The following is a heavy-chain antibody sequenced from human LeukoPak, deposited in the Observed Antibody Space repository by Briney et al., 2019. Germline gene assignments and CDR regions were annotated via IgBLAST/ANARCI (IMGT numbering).Heavy chain of an antibody. CDR1: GFTFNGYA. CDR2: ISDSGDNT. D-gene: IGHD7-27*01. V-gene: IGHV3-23*01. J-gene: IGHJ4*02. CDR3: GRGTGDFGY. Sequence: GGSLRLSCAASGFTFNGYAMNWVRQAPGKGLEWVSAISDSGDNTYYADSVRGRFTISRDNSMNTLYLQMNTLRAEDTAVYYCGRGTGDFGYWGQGTLVAVSS.